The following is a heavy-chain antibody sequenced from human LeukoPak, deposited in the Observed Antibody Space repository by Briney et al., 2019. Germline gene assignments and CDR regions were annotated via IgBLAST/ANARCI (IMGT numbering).Heavy chain of an antibody. CDR2: IYDSETT. D-gene: IGHD6-19*01. Sequence: PSETLPLTCTVSGGSISSRSSFWGWIRQPPGKGLDWIGSIYDSETTSYNPSLKSRVTISVDTSKNQFSLKLSSVTAADTAVYYCARHTSVAGAFDYWGQGTLVTVSS. V-gene: IGHV4-39*01. CDR3: ARHTSVAGAFDY. CDR1: GGSISSRSSF. J-gene: IGHJ4*02.